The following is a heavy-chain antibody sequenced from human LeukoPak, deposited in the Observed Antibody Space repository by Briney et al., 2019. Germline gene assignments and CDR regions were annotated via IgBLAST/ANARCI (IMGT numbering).Heavy chain of an antibody. Sequence: GGSLSLSCAASGFTFSTHSVSSVSQALGKGLEWVSYIISSNSTMHYADSVKGRFSISRDNVNNLLDLQMHSRRADDTAVYYCAKDFRVRGIVYYYYMDVWGKGTAVTVS. CDR3: AKDFRVRGIVYYYYMDV. D-gene: IGHD3-10*01. J-gene: IGHJ6*03. V-gene: IGHV3-48*01. CDR1: GFTFSTHS. CDR2: IISSNSTM.